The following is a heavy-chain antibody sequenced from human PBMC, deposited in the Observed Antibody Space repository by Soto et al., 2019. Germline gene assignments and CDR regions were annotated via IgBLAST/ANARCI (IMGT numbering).Heavy chain of an antibody. CDR1: GFTFDDYV. CDR3: AKGSSWYYFDY. V-gene: IGHV3-9*01. J-gene: IGHJ4*02. Sequence: EVQLVESGGGLVQPGRSLRLSCAASGFTFDDYVMHWVRQAPGKGLEWVSGISWNSGSIGYADSVKGRFTISRDNAKNSLYLQMNSLRAEDTALYYCAKGSSWYYFDYWGQGTLVTVSS. CDR2: ISWNSGSI. D-gene: IGHD6-13*01.